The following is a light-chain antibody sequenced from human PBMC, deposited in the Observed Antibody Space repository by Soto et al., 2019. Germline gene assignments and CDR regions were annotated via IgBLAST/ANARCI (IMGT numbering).Light chain of an antibody. CDR2: AAS. V-gene: IGKV1-39*01. Sequence: DIQMTQSPSSLSASVGDRVTITCRATQSISSYLNWYQHKPGKAPKLLIYAASSLQSGVPSRFSGSGSGKAFTLTTSSLQPEDFGTYYCQQTSSTPRYTFGQGTKVEIK. CDR1: QSISSY. CDR3: QQTSSTPRYT. J-gene: IGKJ2*01.